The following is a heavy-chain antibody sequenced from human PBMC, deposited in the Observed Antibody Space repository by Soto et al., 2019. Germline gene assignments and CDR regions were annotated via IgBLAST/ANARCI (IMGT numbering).Heavy chain of an antibody. CDR2: IIPIFGTA. D-gene: IGHD3-3*01. CDR1: GGTFSSYA. CDR3: ARNTYYDFWSGYPEYYYYGMDV. Sequence: SVKVSCKASGGTFSSYAISWVRQASGQGLEWXXGIIPIFGTANYAQKFQGRVTITADESTSTAYMELSSLRSEDTAVYYCARNTYYDFWSGYPEYYYYGMDVWGQGTTVTVSS. V-gene: IGHV1-69*13. J-gene: IGHJ6*02.